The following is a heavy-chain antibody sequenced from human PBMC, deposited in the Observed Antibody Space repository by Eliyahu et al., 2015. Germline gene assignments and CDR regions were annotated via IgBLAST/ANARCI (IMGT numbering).Heavy chain of an antibody. CDR1: GGSLSGYS. Sequence: QVQLQQWGAGLLKPSETLSLTCVVSGGSLSGYSWNWIRQSPGKGLKWIGKINHGGTTNYTPSLESRVTISIDPFKSQFSLTLNSVTAADTALYYCVRARVRVYDYSYMDVWGKGTMVTVSS. CDR2: INHGGTT. J-gene: IGHJ6*03. CDR3: VRARVRVYDYSYMDV. V-gene: IGHV4-34*01.